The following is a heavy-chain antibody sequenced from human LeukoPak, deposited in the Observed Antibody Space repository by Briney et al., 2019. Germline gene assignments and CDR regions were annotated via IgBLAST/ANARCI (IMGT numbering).Heavy chain of an antibody. V-gene: IGHV3-53*01. J-gene: IGHJ4*02. Sequence: ETLSLTCAVYGGSFSGYYWSWVRQAPGKGLEWVSVIYSGGSTYYADSVKGRFTISRDNSKNTLYLQMNSLRAEDTAVYYCARGVEYWGQGTLVTVSS. CDR2: IYSGGST. CDR1: GGSFSGYY. CDR3: ARGVEY.